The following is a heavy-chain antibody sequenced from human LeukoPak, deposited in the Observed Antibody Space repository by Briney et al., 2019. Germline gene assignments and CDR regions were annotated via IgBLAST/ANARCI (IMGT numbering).Heavy chain of an antibody. CDR2: IIPILGIA. D-gene: IGHD2-21*02. V-gene: IGHV1-69*04. Sequence: SVKVSCKASGGTFSSYAISWVRQAPGQRLEWMGRIIPILGIANYAQKFQGRVTITADKATSTAYMELSSLRSEDTAVYYCARHRYCGGDCYWVGELDYWGQGTLVTVSS. CDR1: GGTFSSYA. CDR3: ARHRYCGGDCYWVGELDY. J-gene: IGHJ4*02.